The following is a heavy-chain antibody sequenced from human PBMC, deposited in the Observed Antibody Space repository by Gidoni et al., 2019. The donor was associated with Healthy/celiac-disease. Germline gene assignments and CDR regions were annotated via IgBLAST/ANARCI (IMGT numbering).Heavy chain of an antibody. CDR1: GGSFSGYY. J-gene: IGHJ4*02. CDR2: INHSGST. CDR3: ARVRKPYGTPDY. Sequence: QVQLQQWGAGLLKPSETLSLTCAVYGGSFSGYYWSWIRQPPGKGLEWIGEINHSGSTNYNPSLKSRVTISVDTSKNQFSLKLSSVTAADTAVYYCARVRKPYGTPDYWGQGTLVTVSS. D-gene: IGHD4-17*01. V-gene: IGHV4-34*01.